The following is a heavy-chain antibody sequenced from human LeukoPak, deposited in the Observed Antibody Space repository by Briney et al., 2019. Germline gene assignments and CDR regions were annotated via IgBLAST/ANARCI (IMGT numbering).Heavy chain of an antibody. J-gene: IGHJ4*02. D-gene: IGHD5-18*01. Sequence: AGGSLRLSCAASGFTFSSYGMHWVRQAPGKGLEWVAVIWYDGSDKYYVDSVKGRFTISRDNAKNSLFLQMNSLRAEDTAVFYCATIRGSIQLWPNWGQGTLVTVSS. CDR2: IWYDGSDK. V-gene: IGHV3-33*03. CDR1: GFTFSSYG. CDR3: ATIRGSIQLWPN.